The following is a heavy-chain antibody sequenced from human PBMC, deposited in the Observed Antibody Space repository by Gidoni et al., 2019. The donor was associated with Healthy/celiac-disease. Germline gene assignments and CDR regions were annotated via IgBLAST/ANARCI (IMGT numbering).Heavy chain of an antibody. CDR2: ISYDGSNK. CDR3: AKEGDRVADAFDI. J-gene: IGHJ3*02. CDR1: GFTFSSYG. V-gene: IGHV3-30*18. Sequence: QVQLVASGGGVVQPGRSLRLSCAASGFTFSSYGMHWVRQAPGKGLEWVAVISYDGSNKYYADSVKGRFTISRDNSKNTLYLQMNSLRAEDTAVYDCAKEGDRVADAFDIWGQGTMVTVSS. D-gene: IGHD2-15*01.